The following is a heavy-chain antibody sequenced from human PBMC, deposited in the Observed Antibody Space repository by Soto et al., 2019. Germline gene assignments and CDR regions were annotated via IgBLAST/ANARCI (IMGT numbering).Heavy chain of an antibody. CDR1: GDSVSSNSAA. V-gene: IGHV6-1*01. CDR2: TYYRSKWYN. D-gene: IGHD2-2*01. J-gene: IGHJ4*02. Sequence: QTLSLTCAISGDSVSSNSAAWNWIRQSPSRGLEWLGRTYYRSKWYNDYAVSVKSRITINPDTSKNQFSLQLNSVTPEDTAVYYCARVDCSSTSCPLSYYFDYWGQATVLTISS. CDR3: ARVDCSSTSCPLSYYFDY.